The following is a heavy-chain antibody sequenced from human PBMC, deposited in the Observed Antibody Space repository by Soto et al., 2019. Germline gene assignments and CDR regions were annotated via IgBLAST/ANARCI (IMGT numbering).Heavy chain of an antibody. CDR3: AKDRRKWGDSPFEK. CDR2: ISNDGSDE. CDR1: GFTFSKFG. J-gene: IGHJ4*02. Sequence: QVQLVESGGGVVQPGRSLRLSCAASGFTFSKFGMHWLRQAPGRGLEWVAGISNDGSDEYYVDSVKGRFNISRDNSKITLSLQMNSLRFEDTAVYFCAKDRRKWGDSPFEKWGQGNVVTVSS. D-gene: IGHD2-21*02. V-gene: IGHV3-30*18.